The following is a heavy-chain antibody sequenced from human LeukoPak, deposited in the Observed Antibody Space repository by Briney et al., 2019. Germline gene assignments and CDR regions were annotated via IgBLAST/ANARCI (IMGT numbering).Heavy chain of an antibody. D-gene: IGHD6-19*01. V-gene: IGHV1-8*03. CDR3: ARGLQENLAWLTAFSAFDI. Sequence: ASVKVSCKASGYTFTNYDINWVRQATGQGLEWMGWMNPNSGNSGYAQKFQGRVTITRNTSISTAYMELRSLRSDDTAVYYCARGLQENLAWLTAFSAFDIWGQGTMVTVSS. CDR1: GYTFTNYD. CDR2: MNPNSGNS. J-gene: IGHJ3*02.